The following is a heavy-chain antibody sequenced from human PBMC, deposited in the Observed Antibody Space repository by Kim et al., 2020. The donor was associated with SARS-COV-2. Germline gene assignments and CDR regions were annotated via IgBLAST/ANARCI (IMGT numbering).Heavy chain of an antibody. CDR3: VKENYYVSSGYYSFDY. J-gene: IGHJ4*02. D-gene: IGHD3-22*01. V-gene: IGHV3-64D*06. Sequence: SVKGRFTISRDNSKNTLYLQMRGLRAEDTAVYYCVKENYYVSSGYYSFDYWGQGTLVTVSS.